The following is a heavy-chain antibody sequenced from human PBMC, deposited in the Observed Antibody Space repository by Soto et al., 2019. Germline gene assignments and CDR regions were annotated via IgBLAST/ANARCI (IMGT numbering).Heavy chain of an antibody. CDR3: ARGEMATMWHLDY. V-gene: IGHV1-69*06. D-gene: IGHD5-12*01. Sequence: QVQLVQSGAEVKKPGSSVKVSCKASGGTFSTFAISWVRQAPGQGLEWMGNIIPMFDTVSYAPNFKGRVTITADKSTKTANMELSSLRSEDTAVYYCARGEMATMWHLDYWGQGTLVTVSS. CDR1: GGTFSTFA. CDR2: IIPMFDTV. J-gene: IGHJ4*02.